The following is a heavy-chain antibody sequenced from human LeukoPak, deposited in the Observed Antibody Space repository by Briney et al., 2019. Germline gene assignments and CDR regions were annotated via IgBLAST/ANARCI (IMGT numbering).Heavy chain of an antibody. CDR1: GYTFTSYG. V-gene: IGHV1-18*01. D-gene: IGHD3-10*01. Sequence: ASVKVSCKASGYTFTSYGISWVRQAPGQGLEWMGWISAYNGNTNYAQELQGRVTMTTDTSTSTAYMELRSLRSDDTAVYYCARDREVLWFGESPDYWGQGTLVTVSS. CDR2: ISAYNGNT. CDR3: ARDREVLWFGESPDY. J-gene: IGHJ4*02.